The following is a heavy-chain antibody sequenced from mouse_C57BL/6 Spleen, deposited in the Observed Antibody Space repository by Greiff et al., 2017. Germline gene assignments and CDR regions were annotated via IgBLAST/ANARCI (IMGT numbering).Heavy chain of an antibody. CDR2: IDPEDGDT. J-gene: IGHJ2*01. Sequence: VQLQQSGAELVRPGASVKLSCTASGFNIKDYYMHWVKQRPEQGLEWIGRIDPEDGDTEYAPKFQGKATMTADTSSNTAYLQLSSLTSEDTAVYYCTPHDYGSSSIFDYWGQGTTRTVSS. V-gene: IGHV14-1*01. CDR1: GFNIKDYY. D-gene: IGHD1-1*01. CDR3: TPHDYGSSSIFDY.